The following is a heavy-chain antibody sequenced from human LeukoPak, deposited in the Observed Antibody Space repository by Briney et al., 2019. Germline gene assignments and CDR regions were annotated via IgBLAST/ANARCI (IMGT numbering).Heavy chain of an antibody. V-gene: IGHV3-23*01. CDR1: GFTFSSYA. CDR2: ISGSGGST. Sequence: TGGSLRLSCAASGFTFSSYAMSWVRQAPGKGLEWVSVISGSGGSTYYADSVKGRFSISRDNSKNTLYLQMNSLKAEDTAVYYCAKGRYSSSWYYCDIWGQGTLVTVSS. J-gene: IGHJ3*02. CDR3: AKGRYSSSWYYCDI. D-gene: IGHD6-13*01.